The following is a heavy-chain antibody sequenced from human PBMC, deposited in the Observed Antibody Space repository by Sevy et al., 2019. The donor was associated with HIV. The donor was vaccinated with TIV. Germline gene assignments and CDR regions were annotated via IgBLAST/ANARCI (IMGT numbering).Heavy chain of an antibody. CDR2: ISYDGIDK. V-gene: IGHV3-30*18. J-gene: IGHJ6*02. CDR1: GLSVTNNG. Sequence: GGSLRLSCEVSGLSVTNNGMHWVRQAPGKGLEWVAVISYDGIDKYYGHSVKGRFIISRDRSKNTLYLQMNILRIEDTAVYDYAKDFTGVYGMDVWGQGTPVTVSS. CDR3: AKDFTGVYGMDV. D-gene: IGHD3-9*01.